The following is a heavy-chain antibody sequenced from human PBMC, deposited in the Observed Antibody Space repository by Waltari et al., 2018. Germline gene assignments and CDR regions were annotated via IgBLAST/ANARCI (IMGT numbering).Heavy chain of an antibody. Sequence: QVQLQQWGAGLLKPSEPLSLTCAVYGGSFSGYYWSWLRQPPGKGLEWIGEINHSGSTNYNPSLKSRVTISVDTSKNQFSLKLSSVTAADTAVYYCARQYYYGSGSYYGDYYYYGMDVWGQGTTVTVSS. CDR3: ARQYYYGSGSYYGDYYYYGMDV. V-gene: IGHV4-34*01. CDR1: GGSFSGYY. CDR2: INHSGST. J-gene: IGHJ6*02. D-gene: IGHD3-10*01.